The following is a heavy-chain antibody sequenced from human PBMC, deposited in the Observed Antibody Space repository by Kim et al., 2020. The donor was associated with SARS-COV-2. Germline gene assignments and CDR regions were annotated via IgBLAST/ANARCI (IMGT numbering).Heavy chain of an antibody. Sequence: GGSLRLSCAASGFTFSSYGMHWVRQAPGKGLEWVAVISYDGSNKYYADSVKGRFTISRDNSKNTLYLQMNSLRAEDTAVYYCARDSQLGRYYYGMDVWGQGTTVTVSS. V-gene: IGHV3-33*05. CDR2: ISYDGSNK. D-gene: IGHD7-27*01. CDR1: GFTFSSYG. J-gene: IGHJ6*02. CDR3: ARDSQLGRYYYGMDV.